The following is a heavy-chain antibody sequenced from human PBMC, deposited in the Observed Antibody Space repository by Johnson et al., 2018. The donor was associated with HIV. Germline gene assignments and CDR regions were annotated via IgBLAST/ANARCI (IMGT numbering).Heavy chain of an antibody. Sequence: EVQLVESGGGLIQPGGSLRLSCAASGFTVSSNYMSWVRQAPGKGLVWVSIIYSGGSTYYADSVRGRFTISRDNSKNTLYLQMTSLRGEDTAVYYCVRGLLWFGELLEAFDIWGQGTMVTVSS. CDR1: GFTVSSNY. V-gene: IGHV3-53*01. J-gene: IGHJ3*02. D-gene: IGHD3-10*01. CDR3: VRGLLWFGELLEAFDI. CDR2: IYSGGST.